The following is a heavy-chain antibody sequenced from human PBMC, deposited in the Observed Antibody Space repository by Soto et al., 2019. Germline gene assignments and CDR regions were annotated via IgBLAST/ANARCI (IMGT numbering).Heavy chain of an antibody. V-gene: IGHV4-59*01. CDR1: GGSISSYY. CDR2: IYYSGST. J-gene: IGHJ6*02. CDR3: ARDRYYYGSGRINYYYYGMDV. Sequence: SETLSLTCTVSGGSISSYYWSWIRQPPGKGLEWIGYIYYSGSTNYNPSLKSRVTISVDTSKNQFSLKLSSVTAADTAGYYCARDRYYYGSGRINYYYYGMDVWGQGTTVTVSS. D-gene: IGHD3-10*01.